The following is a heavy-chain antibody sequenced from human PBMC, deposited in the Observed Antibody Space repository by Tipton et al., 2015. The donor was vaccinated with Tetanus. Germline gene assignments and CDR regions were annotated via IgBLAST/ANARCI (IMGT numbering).Heavy chain of an antibody. J-gene: IGHJ2*01. V-gene: IGHV4-39*01. Sequence: TLSLTCTVSGGSVSSSGYFWGWIRQSPGKGLEWIGSINSGGTTYHNPSLKSRLALSVDTSRNQFSLRLTSVTATDSAVYYCGRHGGSYIAYWCFDLWGRGSLVSVSS. CDR1: GGSVSSSGYF. D-gene: IGHD1-26*01. CDR3: GRHGGSYIAYWCFDL. CDR2: INSGGTT.